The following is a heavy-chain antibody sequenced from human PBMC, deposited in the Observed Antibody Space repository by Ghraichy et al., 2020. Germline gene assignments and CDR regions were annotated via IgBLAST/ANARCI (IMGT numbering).Heavy chain of an antibody. CDR1: GFTFSSYA. CDR3: ASKYSSSPDYYYYYGMDV. Sequence: GGSLRLSCAASGFTFSSYAMSWVRQAPGKGLEWVSAISSSGGSTYYADSVKGRFTISRDNSKNTLYLQMNSLRAEDTAVYYCASKYSSSPDYYYYYGMDVWGQGTTVTVSS. CDR2: ISSSGGST. V-gene: IGHV3-23*01. D-gene: IGHD6-6*01. J-gene: IGHJ6*02.